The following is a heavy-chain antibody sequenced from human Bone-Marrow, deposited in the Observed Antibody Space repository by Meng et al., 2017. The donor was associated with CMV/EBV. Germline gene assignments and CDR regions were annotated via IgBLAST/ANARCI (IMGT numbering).Heavy chain of an antibody. J-gene: IGHJ4*02. Sequence: TCAVYGGSCSGDYWSWIRQPPGKGLEWIGEINHSGSTNYNPSLKSRVTISVDTSKNQFSLKLSSVTAADTAVYYCARGIQGSSVFDYWGQGTLVTVSS. D-gene: IGHD2-2*01. V-gene: IGHV4-34*01. CDR1: GGSCSGDY. CDR2: INHSGST. CDR3: ARGIQGSSVFDY.